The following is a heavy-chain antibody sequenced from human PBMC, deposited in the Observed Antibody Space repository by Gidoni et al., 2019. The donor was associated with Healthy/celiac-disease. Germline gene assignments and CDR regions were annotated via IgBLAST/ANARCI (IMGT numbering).Heavy chain of an antibody. CDR2: ISYDGSNK. CDR1: GFTFSSYA. D-gene: IGHD4-4*01. V-gene: IGHV3-30-3*01. Sequence: QVQLVESGGGVVQPGRSLRLSCAASGFTFSSYAMHWVRQAPGKGLEWVAVISYDGSNKYYADSVKGRFTISRDNSKNTLYLQMNSLRAEDTAVYYCARDGVSWVSVTTLNWYFDLWGRGTLVTVSS. J-gene: IGHJ2*01. CDR3: ARDGVSWVSVTTLNWYFDL.